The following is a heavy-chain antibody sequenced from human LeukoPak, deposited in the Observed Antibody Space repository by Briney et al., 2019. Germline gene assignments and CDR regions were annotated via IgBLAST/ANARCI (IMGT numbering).Heavy chain of an antibody. CDR3: ARSVSRGTIFGVVPYFDY. Sequence: ASVKVSCKASGYIFTDYYIHWVRQAPGQGLEWMGWINPNSGGTNYAQKFQGRVTMTRDTSISTAYMELSRLRSDDTAVYYCARSVSRGTIFGVVPYFDYWGQGTLVTVSP. CDR1: GYIFTDYY. CDR2: INPNSGGT. V-gene: IGHV1-2*02. D-gene: IGHD3-3*01. J-gene: IGHJ4*02.